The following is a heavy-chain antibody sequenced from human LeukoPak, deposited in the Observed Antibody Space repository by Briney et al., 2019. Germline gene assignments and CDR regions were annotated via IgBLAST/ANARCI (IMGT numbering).Heavy chain of an antibody. Sequence: SVKVSCKACVGTFRRYAISWVRRPPGQGLEWMGGISPYNGKANYAQKLQGRVTMTADESTSTAYMELSSLRSEDTAVYYCARDGLWFGVYYIDVWGKGTPVTISS. D-gene: IGHD3-10*01. CDR2: ISPYNGKA. CDR3: ARDGLWFGVYYIDV. V-gene: IGHV1-69*13. J-gene: IGHJ6*03. CDR1: VGTFRRYA.